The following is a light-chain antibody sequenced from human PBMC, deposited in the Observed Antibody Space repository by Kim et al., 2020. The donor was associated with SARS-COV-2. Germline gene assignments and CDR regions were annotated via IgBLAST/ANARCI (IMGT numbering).Light chain of an antibody. V-gene: IGKV3-15*01. CDR1: QSVTSN. J-gene: IGKJ4*01. Sequence: SPGERATLSCRASQSVTSNLAGYQQKPGQAPRSLVYGASSRATGGPTRFSGSGSGTEFTLTISSLQSEDFAIYYCLQYHNWPPLTFGGGTRVDIK. CDR3: LQYHNWPPLT. CDR2: GAS.